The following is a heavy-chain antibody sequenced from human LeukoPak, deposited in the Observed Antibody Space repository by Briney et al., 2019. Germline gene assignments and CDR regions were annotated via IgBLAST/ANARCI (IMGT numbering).Heavy chain of an antibody. D-gene: IGHD4-11*01. Sequence: TGGSLRLSCAASGFTFSSYWMTWVRQAPGKGLEWVANIKQDGSENYYVDSVKGRFTISRDNAKNSLYLQMYSLRAEDTAVYYCARGDYSNYGRDYFDYWGQGTLVTVSS. CDR3: ARGDYSNYGRDYFDY. CDR1: GFTFSSYW. J-gene: IGHJ4*02. V-gene: IGHV3-7*01. CDR2: IKQDGSEN.